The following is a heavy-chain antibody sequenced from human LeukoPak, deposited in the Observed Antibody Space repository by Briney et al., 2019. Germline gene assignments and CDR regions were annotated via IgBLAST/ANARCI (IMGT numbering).Heavy chain of an antibody. Sequence: GGSLRLSCAASGFTFSSYAMSWVRQAPGKGLEWVSAISGSGDSTYYADSVKGRFTISRDNSKNTLYLQMNSLRAEDTAVYYCAKDGGRYYYDSSGYYLDYWGQGTLVTVPS. D-gene: IGHD3-22*01. CDR3: AKDGGRYYYDSSGYYLDY. CDR2: ISGSGDST. V-gene: IGHV3-23*01. CDR1: GFTFSSYA. J-gene: IGHJ4*02.